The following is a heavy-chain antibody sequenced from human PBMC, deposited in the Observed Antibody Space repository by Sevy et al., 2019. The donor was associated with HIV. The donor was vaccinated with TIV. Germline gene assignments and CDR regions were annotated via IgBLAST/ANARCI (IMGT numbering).Heavy chain of an antibody. V-gene: IGHV4-59*08. CDR3: ARRAEITGTTIPYYYYYMDV. D-gene: IGHD1-7*01. CDR2: IYYSGST. Sequence: SETLSLTCTVSGGSIRDYYWSWIRQPPGEGLEWIGYIYYSGSTSYNPSLKSRVTISLDTPKIQFSLKLSSVTAADTAVYYWARRAEITGTTIPYYYYYMDVWGTRTTVTVSS. J-gene: IGHJ6*03. CDR1: GGSIRDYY.